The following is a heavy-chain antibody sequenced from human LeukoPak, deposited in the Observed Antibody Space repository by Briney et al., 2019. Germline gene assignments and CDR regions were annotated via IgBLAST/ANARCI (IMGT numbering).Heavy chain of an antibody. Sequence: GGSLRLSCAASGFTFSNFAMSWVRQAPGKGLEWVSGISRSGGSTEYADSVRGRFTISRDNSKNTLYLQMNSLRAEDTAVYYCARDPSYSSSWYDFQNWGQGTLVTVSS. CDR3: ARDPSYSSSWYDFQN. CDR1: GFTFSNFA. CDR2: ISRSGGST. J-gene: IGHJ4*02. D-gene: IGHD6-13*01. V-gene: IGHV3-23*01.